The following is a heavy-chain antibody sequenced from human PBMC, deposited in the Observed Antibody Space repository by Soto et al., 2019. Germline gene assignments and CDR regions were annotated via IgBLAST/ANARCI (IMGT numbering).Heavy chain of an antibody. D-gene: IGHD4-17*01. V-gene: IGHV4-34*01. CDR1: GGSFNGYF. Sequence: QVQLQQWGAGLLKPSETLSLTCAVYGGSFNGYFWSWIRQSPGKGLEWIGEINHSGRTNYNPSLKRRVTKSVDTSKNQFSLKLTSVTAADTAVYYCARGWDYGDYAWFDPWGQGTLVTVSS. CDR3: ARGWDYGDYAWFDP. J-gene: IGHJ5*02. CDR2: INHSGRT.